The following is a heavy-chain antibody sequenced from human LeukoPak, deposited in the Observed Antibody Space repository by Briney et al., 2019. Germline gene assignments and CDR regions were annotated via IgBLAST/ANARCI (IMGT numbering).Heavy chain of an antibody. D-gene: IGHD2-15*01. V-gene: IGHV4-4*07. CDR3: ARVVEDCSGGSCYLYWYFDL. J-gene: IGHJ2*01. CDR1: GGSISSYY. CDR2: IYTSGST. Sequence: SETLSLTCTVSGGSISSYYWSWLRQPAGKGLEWIGRIYTSGSTNYNPSLKSRVTMSVDTSKNQFSLKLSSVTAADTAVYYCARVVEDCSGGSCYLYWYFDLWGRGTLVTVSS.